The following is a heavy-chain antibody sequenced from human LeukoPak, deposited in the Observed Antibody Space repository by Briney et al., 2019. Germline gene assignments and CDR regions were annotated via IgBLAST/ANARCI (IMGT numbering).Heavy chain of an antibody. V-gene: IGHV3-33*08. CDR2: IWYDGSNK. CDR3: ARDPAETTTVTTVVGDYYYGMDV. J-gene: IGHJ6*02. Sequence: GRSLRLSCAASGFTFSKFGMHWVRQAPGKGLEWVAVIWYDGSNKYYADSVKGRFTISRDNSKNTLYLQMNSLRAEDTAVYYCARDPAETTTVTTVVGDYYYGMDVWGQGTTVTVYS. D-gene: IGHD4-17*01. CDR1: GFTFSKFG.